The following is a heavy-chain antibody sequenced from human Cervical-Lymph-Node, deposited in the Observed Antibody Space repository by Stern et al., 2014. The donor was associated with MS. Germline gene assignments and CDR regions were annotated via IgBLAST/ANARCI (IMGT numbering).Heavy chain of an antibody. J-gene: IGHJ4*02. Sequence: QVKLQESGPGLVKPSQTLSLTCAVSGGSISSGEYYWSWIRQSPGEGLEWIGYIHYSVTTYYNPSLKSRVSMSVDTSKNQFSLKLSSVTAADTAVYYCSRDADAYSLVFGYWGRGTLVTVSS. CDR2: IHYSVTT. V-gene: IGHV4-30-4*01. D-gene: IGHD5-24*01. CDR3: SRDADAYSLVFGY. CDR1: GGSISSGEYY.